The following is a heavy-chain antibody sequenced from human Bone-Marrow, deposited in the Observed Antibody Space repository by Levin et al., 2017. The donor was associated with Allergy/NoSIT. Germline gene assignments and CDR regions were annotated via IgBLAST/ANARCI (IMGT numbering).Heavy chain of an antibody. CDR2: VSGDGGVT. J-gene: IGHJ4*02. D-gene: IGHD3-22*01. CDR1: GFTFTTYG. Sequence: GGSLRLSCSASGFTFTTYGMHWVRQAPGTGLEFVSAVSGDGGVTDYTDSVKGRFTISRDNSKNMLYLQMSSLRTEDTAVYYCVTGGAFYYAHWGQGTLVTVSS. V-gene: IGHV3-64D*06. CDR3: VTGGAFYYAH.